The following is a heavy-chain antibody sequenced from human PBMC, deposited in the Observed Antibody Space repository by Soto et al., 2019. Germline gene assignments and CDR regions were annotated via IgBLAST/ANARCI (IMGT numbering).Heavy chain of an antibody. V-gene: IGHV5-51*01. CDR3: ARHPPRDYGGNVEGGFDY. CDR2: IYPGDSDT. CDR1: GYSFTSYW. Sequence: EVQLVQSGAEVKKPGESLKISCKGSGYSFTSYWIGWVRQMPGKGLEWMGIIYPGDSDTRYRPSFQGQVTISADKSISTAYLQWSSLKASDTAMYYCARHPPRDYGGNVEGGFDYWGQGTLVTVSS. J-gene: IGHJ4*02. D-gene: IGHD4-17*01.